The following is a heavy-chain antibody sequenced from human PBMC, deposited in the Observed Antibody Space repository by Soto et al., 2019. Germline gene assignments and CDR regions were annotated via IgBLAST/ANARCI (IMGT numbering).Heavy chain of an antibody. Sequence: QDQLVQSGADVKKPGSSVKVSCKASGGTFSSHTFSWVRQAPGQGLEWMGRIIPALGTATYAQKFQGRVTITADESATSVYMELNSLRSEETAVYYCASPDFGDYWYFDLWGRGTLVTVSS. J-gene: IGHJ2*01. V-gene: IGHV1-69*08. CDR1: GGTFSSHT. CDR3: ASPDFGDYWYFDL. D-gene: IGHD4-17*01. CDR2: IIPALGTA.